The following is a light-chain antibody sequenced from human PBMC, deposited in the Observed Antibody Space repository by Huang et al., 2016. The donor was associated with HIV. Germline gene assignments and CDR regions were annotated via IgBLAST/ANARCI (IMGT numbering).Light chain of an antibody. J-gene: IGKJ1*01. CDR3: QKYDSAPRT. CDR2: AAS. Sequence: MTQSPPSLSASIGDRVTLTCRASRDISTFLAWYQQKPGKPPRLLIYAASILHSGVPSRFSGGGSGTNFILTVSSLQPEDVANYYCQKYDSAPRTFGQGTKLEL. V-gene: IGKV1-27*01. CDR1: RDISTF.